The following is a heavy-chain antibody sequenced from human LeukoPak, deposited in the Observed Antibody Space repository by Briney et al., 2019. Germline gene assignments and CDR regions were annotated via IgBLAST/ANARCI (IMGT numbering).Heavy chain of an antibody. D-gene: IGHD3-22*01. CDR1: GFTFSSYA. CDR3: ARSPTYYYDSSGYPL. Sequence: GGSLRLSCAASGFTFSSYAMSWVRQAPGKGLEWVSAISGSGGSTYYADSVKGRFTISRDNSKNTLYLQMNSLRAEDTAVYYCARSPTYYYDSSGYPLWGQGTMVTVSS. CDR2: ISGSGGST. V-gene: IGHV3-23*01. J-gene: IGHJ3*01.